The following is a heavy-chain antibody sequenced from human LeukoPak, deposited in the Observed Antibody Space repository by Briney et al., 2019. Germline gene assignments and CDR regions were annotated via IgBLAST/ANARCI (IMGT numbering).Heavy chain of an antibody. CDR2: INPNSGGA. CDR1: GYMFTCHF. J-gene: IGHJ4*02. D-gene: IGHD3-9*01. CDR3: ARALRTNILTTDY. V-gene: IGHV1-2*02. Sequence: ASVKVSCKASGYMFTCHFLHWVRQAPGQGLEWMGWINPNSGGANYAQKFQGRVTMTGDTSISTAYMELTRLRSDDTAMYYCARALRTNILTTDYWGQGTLVTVSS.